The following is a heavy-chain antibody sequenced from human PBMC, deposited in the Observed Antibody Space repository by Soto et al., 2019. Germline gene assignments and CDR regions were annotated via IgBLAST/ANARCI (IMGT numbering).Heavy chain of an antibody. CDR1: GGSFSGYY. D-gene: IGHD4-17*01. V-gene: IGHV4-34*01. CDR2: INHSGST. Sequence: QVQLQQWGAGLLKPSETLSLTCVVYGGSFSGYYWSWIRQPPGKGLEWIGEINHSGSTNYNPSLKSRVTISVDTSKNQFSLKLSSVTAADTAVYYCARDPSTGGNWFDPWGQGTLVTVSS. CDR3: ARDPSTGGNWFDP. J-gene: IGHJ5*02.